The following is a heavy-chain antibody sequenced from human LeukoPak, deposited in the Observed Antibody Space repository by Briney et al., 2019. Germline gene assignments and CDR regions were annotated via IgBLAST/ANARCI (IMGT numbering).Heavy chain of an antibody. J-gene: IGHJ4*02. CDR3: ARLADYDSSCYLSY. Sequence: APVKASCTASRYTFSRWVMHWVRQAPGHGLEWMGIINPSGGSARYAQKLQGRVTMTRNTSTSTVYMEVSSLRSEDTAGYYCARLADYDSSCYLSYWGQGTLVTVSS. D-gene: IGHD3-22*01. CDR1: RYTFSRWV. CDR2: INPSGGSA. V-gene: IGHV1-46*01.